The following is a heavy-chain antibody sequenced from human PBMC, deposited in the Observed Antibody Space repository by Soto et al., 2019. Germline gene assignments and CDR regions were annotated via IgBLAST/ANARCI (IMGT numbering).Heavy chain of an antibody. Sequence: GGSLRLSCAASGFSFSTYEMNWVRQAPGKGLEWVSYISKNGIDIYYADSVKGRFTISRDNANNSLFLQMNSLRAEDTAVYYCAPRKSGSFNIGAFDIWGQGTMLTVSS. J-gene: IGHJ3*02. V-gene: IGHV3-48*03. CDR1: GFSFSTYE. CDR3: APRKSGSFNIGAFDI. CDR2: ISKNGIDI. D-gene: IGHD3-10*01.